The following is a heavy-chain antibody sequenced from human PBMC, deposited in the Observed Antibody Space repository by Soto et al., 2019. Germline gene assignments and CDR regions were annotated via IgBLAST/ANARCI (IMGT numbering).Heavy chain of an antibody. CDR1: GGSVSSGGYY. V-gene: IGHV4-31*03. CDR2: IYYSGTT. D-gene: IGHD2-8*01. CDR3: ARRALPQCINGVCYKDGFWDY. Sequence: SETLSLTCTVSGGSVSSGGYYWSWIRQHPGTGLEWIGYIYYSGTTYFNLSLKSRASISLDTSKNEFSLKLTSVTAADTAVYYCARRALPQCINGVCYKDGFWDYWGQGALVTVSS. J-gene: IGHJ4*02.